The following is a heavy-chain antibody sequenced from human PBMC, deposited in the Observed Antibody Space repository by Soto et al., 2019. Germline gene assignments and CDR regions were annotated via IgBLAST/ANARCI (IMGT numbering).Heavy chain of an antibody. CDR2: IYYSGST. V-gene: IGHV4-30-4*01. D-gene: IGHD3-10*01. CDR1: GGSISSGDYY. CDR3: ARRWFGESDYYYGMDV. Sequence: QVQLQESGPGLVKPSQTLSLTCTFSGGSISSGDYYWSWIRQPPGKGLEWIGYIYYSGSTYYNPSLKSRVTKSVDTSKNQFSLKLSSVTAADTAVYYCARRWFGESDYYYGMDVWGQGTTVTVSS. J-gene: IGHJ6*02.